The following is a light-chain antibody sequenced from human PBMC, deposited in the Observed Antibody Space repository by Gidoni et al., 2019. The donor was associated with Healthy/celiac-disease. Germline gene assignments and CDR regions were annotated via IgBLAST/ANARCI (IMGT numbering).Light chain of an antibody. Sequence: QSVLTQPPSVSWSPGPRVTTSCTGSSSNIGAGYDVNWYQQLPGTAPKLLIYGNSNRPSGVPDRFPGSKSGTSASLAITGLQAEDEADYYCQSYDSSLSGYWVFGGGTKLTVL. V-gene: IGLV1-40*01. CDR3: QSYDSSLSGYWV. CDR2: GNS. CDR1: SSNIGAGYD. J-gene: IGLJ3*02.